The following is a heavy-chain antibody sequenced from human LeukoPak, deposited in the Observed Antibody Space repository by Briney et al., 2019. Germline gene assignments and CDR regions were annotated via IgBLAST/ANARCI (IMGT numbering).Heavy chain of an antibody. V-gene: IGHV3-23*01. Sequence: GGSLRLSCAVSGFTFINNAMSWVRQAPGKGLEWVSSISSSGDNTHYADSVKGRFTISRDNSKDTLYLQMNTLRAEDTAIYYCARRGWLVNFDYWGQGTLVTVSS. CDR1: GFTFINNA. D-gene: IGHD6-19*01. CDR3: ARRGWLVNFDY. CDR2: ISSSGDNT. J-gene: IGHJ4*02.